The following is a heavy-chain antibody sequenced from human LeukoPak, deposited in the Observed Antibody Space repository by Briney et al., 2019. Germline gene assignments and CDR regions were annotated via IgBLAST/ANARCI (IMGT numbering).Heavy chain of an antibody. CDR3: ARISEYYDILTGIHNWFDP. CDR1: GLTFSSYW. CDR2: IKQDGSEK. V-gene: IGHV3-7*01. J-gene: IGHJ5*02. D-gene: IGHD3-9*01. Sequence: GGSLRLSCAASGLTFSSYWMSWVRQAPGKGLEWVANIKQDGSEKYYVDSVKGRFTISRDNAKNSLYLQMNSLRAEDTAVYYCARISEYYDILTGIHNWFDPWGQGTLVTVSS.